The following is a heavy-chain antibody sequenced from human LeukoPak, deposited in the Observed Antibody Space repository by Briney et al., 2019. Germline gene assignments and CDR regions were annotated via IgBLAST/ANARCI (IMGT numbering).Heavy chain of an antibody. Sequence: GGSLRLSCAASGFTFSSYSTNWVRQAPGKGLEWVSYISSSSSTIYYADSVKGRFTISRDNAKNSLYLQMNSLRADDTAVYYCARDTQNAFDIWGQGTMVTVSS. J-gene: IGHJ3*02. CDR1: GFTFSSYS. V-gene: IGHV3-48*01. CDR3: ARDTQNAFDI. CDR2: ISSSSSTI.